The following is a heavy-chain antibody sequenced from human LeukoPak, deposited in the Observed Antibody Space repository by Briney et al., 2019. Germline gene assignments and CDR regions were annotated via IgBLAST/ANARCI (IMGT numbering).Heavy chain of an antibody. CDR1: GGSISSYY. Sequence: KPSETLSLTCTVSGGSISSYYWSWIRQPPGKGLEWIGYIYYSGSTNYNPSLKSRVTISRDTSNNQFSLKLTSVTAADTAMYYCVRGGVQSYDRWGQGTLVTVSS. CDR3: VRGGVQSYDR. J-gene: IGHJ5*02. V-gene: IGHV4-59*01. CDR2: IYYSGST. D-gene: IGHD1-26*01.